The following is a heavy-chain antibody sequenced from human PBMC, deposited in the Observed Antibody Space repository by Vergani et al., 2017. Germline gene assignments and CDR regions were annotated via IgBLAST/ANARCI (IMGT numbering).Heavy chain of an antibody. CDR1: GGSISSSSYY. CDR2: IYYSGST. Sequence: QVQLQQWGAGLLKPSETLSLTCTVSGGSISSSSYYWGWIRQPPGKGLEWIGSIYYSGSTYYNPSLKSRGTISVDTSKNQFSLKLSSVTAADAAVYYCARGTGGWPTGGGYFDYWGQGTLVTVSS. D-gene: IGHD6-19*01. CDR3: ARGTGGWPTGGGYFDY. V-gene: IGHV4-39*07. J-gene: IGHJ4*02.